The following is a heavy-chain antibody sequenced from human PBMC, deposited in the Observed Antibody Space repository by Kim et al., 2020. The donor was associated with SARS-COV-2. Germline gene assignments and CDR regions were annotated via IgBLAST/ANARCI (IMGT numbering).Heavy chain of an antibody. CDR3: ARGGDSSGLDAFDI. CDR2: IYHSGST. J-gene: IGHJ3*02. Sequence: SETLSLTCAVSGGSISSSNWWSWVRQPPGKGLEWIGEIYHSGSTNYNPSLKSRVTISVDKSKNQFSLKLSSVTAADTAVYYCARGGDSSGLDAFDIWGQGTMVTVSS. D-gene: IGHD6-19*01. CDR1: GGSISSSNW. V-gene: IGHV4-4*02.